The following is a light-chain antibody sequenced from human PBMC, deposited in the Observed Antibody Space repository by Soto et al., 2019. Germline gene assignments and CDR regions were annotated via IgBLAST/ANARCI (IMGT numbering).Light chain of an antibody. V-gene: IGKV1-39*01. Sequence: DIQMTQSXXXLSASVGDRVTITCRASQSITNYLNWFQQKPGKAPKLLIYAASSLQSGVPSRYSGSRSGTDFTLTISSLQPEDFATYYCQQSYSTPLTFGPGTKVDIK. CDR3: QQSYSTPLT. CDR2: AAS. J-gene: IGKJ3*01. CDR1: QSITNY.